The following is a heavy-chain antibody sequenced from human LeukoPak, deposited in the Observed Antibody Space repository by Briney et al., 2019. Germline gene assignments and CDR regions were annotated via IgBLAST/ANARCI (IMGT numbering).Heavy chain of an antibody. CDR3: ARDVYYSDSSGYFGRIDP. J-gene: IGHJ5*02. CDR1: GYTFTSYY. Sequence: ASVKVGCKASGYTFTSYYMHWVRQAPGQGLEWMEMINPSGESTSYAQELQGGVTRNRDPSTITGDKEAEIRRPEGTAVYYCARDVYYSDSSGYFGRIDPWGQGTLVNGSS. D-gene: IGHD3-22*01. V-gene: IGHV1-46*04. CDR2: INPSGEST.